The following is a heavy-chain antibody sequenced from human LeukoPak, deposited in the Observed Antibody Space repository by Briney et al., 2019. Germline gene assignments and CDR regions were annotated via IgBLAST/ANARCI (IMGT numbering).Heavy chain of an antibody. CDR1: GFTFSRYW. CDR2: IKQDGSEK. V-gene: IGHV3-7*01. D-gene: IGHD3-22*01. Sequence: GGSLRLSCAASGFTFSRYWMSWVRQAPGKGLEWVANIKQDGSEKYYVDSVKGRFTISRDNAKNSLYVQMNSLRAEDTAVYYCARDSDSSGFYYPYYYYAMDVWGQGTTVTVSS. CDR3: ARDSDSSGFYYPYYYYAMDV. J-gene: IGHJ6*02.